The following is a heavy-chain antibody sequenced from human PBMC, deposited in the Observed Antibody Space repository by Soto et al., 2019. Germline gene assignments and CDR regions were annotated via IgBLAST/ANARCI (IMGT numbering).Heavy chain of an antibody. J-gene: IGHJ4*02. CDR3: ERDFTRGYSYGFDY. Sequence: SETLSLTCTVSGGSISSYYWSWIRQPPGKGLEWIGYIYYSGSTNYNPSLKSRVTISVDTSKNQFSLKLSSVTAADTAVYYCERDFTRGYSYGFDYWGQGTLVTVSS. D-gene: IGHD5-18*01. CDR1: GGSISSYY. V-gene: IGHV4-59*01. CDR2: IYYSGST.